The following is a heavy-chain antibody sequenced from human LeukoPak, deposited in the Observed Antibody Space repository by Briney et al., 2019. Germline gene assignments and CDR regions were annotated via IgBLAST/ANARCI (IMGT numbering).Heavy chain of an antibody. J-gene: IGHJ4*02. CDR1: GFTFSDYY. CDR3: AFTNYYDSSGYGDY. V-gene: IGHV3-11*01. CDR2: ISSSGSTI. D-gene: IGHD3-22*01. Sequence: GGSLRLSCAASGFTFSDYYMSWIRQAPGKGLEWVSYISSSGSTIYYADSVKGRFTISRDNAENSLYLQMNSLRAEDTAVYYCAFTNYYDSSGYGDYWGQGTLVTVSS.